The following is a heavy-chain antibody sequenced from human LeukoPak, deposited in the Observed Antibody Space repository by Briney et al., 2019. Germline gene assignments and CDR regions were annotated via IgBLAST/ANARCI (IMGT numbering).Heavy chain of an antibody. Sequence: PSETLSLTCTVSAGSISSSCYCWGWLRQPAGKGLEWIGSIDYSGSNYYNPSLKSRVTISVDTSKNQFSLKLCSVTAADTAVYYGASPGRMATIDALDIWGQGTMVTVSS. CDR2: IDYSGSN. V-gene: IGHV4-39*01. CDR1: AGSISSSCYC. CDR3: ASPGRMATIDALDI. D-gene: IGHD5-24*01. J-gene: IGHJ3*02.